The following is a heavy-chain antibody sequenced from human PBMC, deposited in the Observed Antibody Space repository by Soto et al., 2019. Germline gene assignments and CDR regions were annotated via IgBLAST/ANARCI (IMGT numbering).Heavy chain of an antibody. CDR2: INWNGGST. D-gene: IGHD5-12*01. Sequence: AGGSLRLSCAASGFTFDDHGMSWVRQAPGKGLEWVSGINWNGGSTDYADSVKGRFTISRDNAKNTLYLQMNSLRDEDTAVYYCARRSGYEKYNWFDPWGQGTLVTVSS. V-gene: IGHV3-20*04. J-gene: IGHJ5*02. CDR1: GFTFDDHG. CDR3: ARRSGYEKYNWFDP.